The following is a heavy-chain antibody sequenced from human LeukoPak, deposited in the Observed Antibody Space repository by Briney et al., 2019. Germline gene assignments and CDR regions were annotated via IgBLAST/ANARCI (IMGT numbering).Heavy chain of an antibody. J-gene: IGHJ4*02. CDR2: IRSKANSYAT. D-gene: IGHD3-16*02. Sequence: GGSLRLSCAAAGFTFSGSAMHWVRQASGKGLGWVGCIRSKANSYATAYAASVKGRFTISRDDSKNTAYLQMNSLKTEDTAVYYCTGMITFGGVIVIGYWGQGTLVTVSS. V-gene: IGHV3-73*01. CDR3: TGMITFGGVIVIGY. CDR1: GFTFSGSA.